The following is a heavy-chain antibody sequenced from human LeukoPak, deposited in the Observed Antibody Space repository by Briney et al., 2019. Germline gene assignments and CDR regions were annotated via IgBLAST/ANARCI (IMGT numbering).Heavy chain of an antibody. CDR2: MNPNSGNT. V-gene: IGHV1-8*01. J-gene: IGHJ4*02. Sequence: ASVKVSCKASEYTFTSYDINWVRQATGQGLEWMGRMNPNSGNTGYAQKFQGRVTMTRNTSISTAYMELSSLRSEDTAVYYCARVRRGSSGWYHIDHWGQGTLVTVSS. CDR1: EYTFTSYD. D-gene: IGHD6-19*01. CDR3: ARVRRGSSGWYHIDH.